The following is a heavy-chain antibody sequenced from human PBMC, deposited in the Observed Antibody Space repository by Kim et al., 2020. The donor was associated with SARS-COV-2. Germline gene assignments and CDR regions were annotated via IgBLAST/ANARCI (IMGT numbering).Heavy chain of an antibody. CDR3: ARDRSATVTFSDAFDI. V-gene: IGHV4-30-4*01. D-gene: IGHD4-17*01. CDR1: GGSISSGDYY. J-gene: IGHJ3*02. CDR2: IYYSGST. Sequence: SETLSLTCTVSGGSISSGDYYWSWIRQPPGKGLEWIGYIYYSGSTYYNPSLKSRVTTSVDTSKNQFSLKLSSVTAADTAVYYCARDRSATVTFSDAFDIWGQGTMVTVSS.